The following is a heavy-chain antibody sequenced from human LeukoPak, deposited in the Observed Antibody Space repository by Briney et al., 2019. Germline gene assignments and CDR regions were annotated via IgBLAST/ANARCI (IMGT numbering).Heavy chain of an antibody. Sequence: ASVKVSCKASGYTFTSYGIRWVRQAPGQGLEWMGWISAYNGNTNYAQKLQGRVTMTTDTSTSTAYMELRSLRSDDTAVYYCARGALLLWFGELLSQHFDYWGQGTLVTVSS. J-gene: IGHJ4*02. CDR2: ISAYNGNT. CDR1: GYTFTSYG. D-gene: IGHD3-10*01. CDR3: ARGALLLWFGELLSQHFDY. V-gene: IGHV1-18*01.